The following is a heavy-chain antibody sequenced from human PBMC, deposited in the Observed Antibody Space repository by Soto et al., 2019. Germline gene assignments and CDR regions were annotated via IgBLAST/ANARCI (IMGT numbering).Heavy chain of an antibody. Sequence: EVELLESGGGLVQPEGSLRLSCAASGFTFSTYAMGWVRQAPGKGLEWVSVVSSGGGTHYADSVKGQFTVSRDNSKNTLSLQMNRLRADDTAVYYCAKRRGAGGHFDYWGQGALVTVSS. CDR2: VSSGGGT. D-gene: IGHD2-15*01. V-gene: IGHV3-23*01. CDR3: AKRRGAGGHFDY. J-gene: IGHJ4*02. CDR1: GFTFSTYA.